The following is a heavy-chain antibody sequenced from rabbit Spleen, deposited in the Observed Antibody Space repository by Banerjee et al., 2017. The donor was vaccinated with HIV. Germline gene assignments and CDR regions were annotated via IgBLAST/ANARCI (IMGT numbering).Heavy chain of an antibody. Sequence: QSLEKSGGDLVKPGASLTLTCTASGLEFSVYWIYWVRQAPGKGLEWIARMHTGSGNTNYASWAKGRFTISKSSSTTVTLQMTSLTAADTATYFCATNVGDDGDSGGALWGPGTLVTVS. J-gene: IGHJ6*01. CDR2: MHTGSGNT. CDR3: ATNVGDDGDSGGAL. V-gene: IGHV1S40*01. D-gene: IGHD2-1*01. CDR1: GLEFSVYW.